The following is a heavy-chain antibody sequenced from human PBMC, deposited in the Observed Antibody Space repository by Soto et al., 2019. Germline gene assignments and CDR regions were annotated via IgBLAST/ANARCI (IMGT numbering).Heavy chain of an antibody. CDR3: RTYYRDGGGRGY. D-gene: IGHD3-16*01. Sequence: QVQLQESGPGLVKPSETLSLTCTVSGASISRDHWNWIRQPPGKGLEWIGEYSGSTNYNPSLKSRITIPVGTSKHQLCLNLSSWTAPDTAVYFCRTYYRDGGGRGYWGQGTLVTVSS. CDR2: EYSGST. CDR1: GASISRDH. V-gene: IGHV4-59*08. J-gene: IGHJ4*02.